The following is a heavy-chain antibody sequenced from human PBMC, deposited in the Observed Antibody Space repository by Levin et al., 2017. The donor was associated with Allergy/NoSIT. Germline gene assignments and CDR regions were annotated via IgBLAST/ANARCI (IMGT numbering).Heavy chain of an antibody. D-gene: IGHD6-13*01. J-gene: IGHJ4*02. CDR3: ARYSSSWYDSAEDY. Sequence: GESLKISCAASGFTFSSYSMNWVRQAPGKGLEWVSYISSSSSTIYYADSVKGRFTISRDNAKNSLYLQMNSLRDEDTAVYYCARYSSSWYDSAEDYWGQGTLVTVSS. CDR2: ISSSSSTI. CDR1: GFTFSSYS. V-gene: IGHV3-48*02.